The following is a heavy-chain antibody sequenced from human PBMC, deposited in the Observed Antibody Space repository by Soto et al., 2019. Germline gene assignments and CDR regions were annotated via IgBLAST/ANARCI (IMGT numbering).Heavy chain of an antibody. Sequence: QVQLVESGGGVVQPGKSLRLSCAASGFTFSNYGMHLVRQSPGKGLEWVAVISSDGSNRYYGDSVKGGFTISRDDSKNTLYLQMNSLRGEDTALYYCAKPYFDFWSGSHYYQYGMDVWGQGTTVTVSS. CDR2: ISSDGSNR. V-gene: IGHV3-30*18. D-gene: IGHD3-3*01. CDR1: GFTFSNYG. J-gene: IGHJ6*02. CDR3: AKPYFDFWSGSHYYQYGMDV.